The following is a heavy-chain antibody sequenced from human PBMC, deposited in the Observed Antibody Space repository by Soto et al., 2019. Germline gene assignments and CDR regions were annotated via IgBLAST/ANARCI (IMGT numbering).Heavy chain of an antibody. CDR3: AVEHSYGDFPDY. J-gene: IGHJ4*02. D-gene: IGHD4-17*01. CDR2: ISAYSGNT. Sequence: QVQLVQSGAEVKKPGASVKVSCKASGYTFTNYGISWVRQAPGQGLEWVGWISAYSGNTNYAQKLLGRVTMTTDTSKSTAYMDLRSLRSDDSIAYYSAVEHSYGDFPDYWGQGTLVTVSS. CDR1: GYTFTNYG. V-gene: IGHV1-18*01.